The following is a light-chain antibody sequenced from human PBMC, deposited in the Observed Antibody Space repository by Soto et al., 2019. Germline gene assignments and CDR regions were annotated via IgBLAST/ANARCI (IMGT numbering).Light chain of an antibody. Sequence: QSALTQPASVSGSPGQSITISCTGSSSDVGAYKYVSWFQQHPGKAPKLIIYEVSNRPSGVSDRFSGSKSGNTASLTISGLQAEDEADYHCSSYTTTTAWVFGGGTKLTDL. J-gene: IGLJ3*02. CDR3: SSYTTTTAWV. CDR1: SSDVGAYKY. V-gene: IGLV2-14*01. CDR2: EVS.